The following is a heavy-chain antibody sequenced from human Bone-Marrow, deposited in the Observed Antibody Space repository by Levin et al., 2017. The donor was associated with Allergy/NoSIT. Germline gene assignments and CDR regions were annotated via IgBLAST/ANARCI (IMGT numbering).Heavy chain of an antibody. CDR2: IKEDGSDK. CDR3: ARHGAHTADH. CDR1: AFTFSKYW. J-gene: IGHJ4*02. D-gene: IGHD5-18*01. Sequence: PGGSLRLSCAASAFTFSKYWMAWVRQAPGKGLEWVANIKEDGSDKYYVDSVKGRFTISRDNAKNSLYLQMNSLTAEDTAVYYCARHGAHTADHWGQGTLVTVSS. V-gene: IGHV3-7*01.